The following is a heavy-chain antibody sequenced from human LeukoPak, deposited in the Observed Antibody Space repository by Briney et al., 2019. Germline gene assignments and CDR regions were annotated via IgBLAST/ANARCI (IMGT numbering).Heavy chain of an antibody. Sequence: KPSETLSLTCTVSGGSISSYYWSWIRQPPGKGLEWIGYIYYSGSTNYNPSLKSRVTISVDTSKNRFSLKLSSVTAADTAVYYCARELGWYNSGWYLAFDIWGQGTMVTVSS. CDR1: GGSISSYY. D-gene: IGHD6-19*01. J-gene: IGHJ3*02. V-gene: IGHV4-59*01. CDR3: ARELGWYNSGWYLAFDI. CDR2: IYYSGST.